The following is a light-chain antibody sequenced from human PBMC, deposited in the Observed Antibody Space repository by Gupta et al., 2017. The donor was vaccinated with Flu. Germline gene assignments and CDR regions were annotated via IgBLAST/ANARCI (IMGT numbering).Light chain of an antibody. V-gene: IGLV1-40*01. J-gene: IGLJ2*01. CDR3: QSYDSSLSGSV. Sequence: QSVLTHPPSVSGAPGHRVTISCTGTSSNIGAGFDVHWYQQLPGTAPKPVIFANPNRPSGVPDRFSGSKSDTSASLDITGLQADDEADYYCQSYDSSLSGSVFGGGTKLTVL. CDR2: ANP. CDR1: SSNIGAGFD.